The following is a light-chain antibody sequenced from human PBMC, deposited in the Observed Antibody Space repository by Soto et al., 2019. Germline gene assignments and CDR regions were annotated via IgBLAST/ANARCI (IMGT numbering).Light chain of an antibody. CDR3: QLYGGSLIT. Sequence: IVLTQSTCTLSLSPGERVTLSCRASQSVTTRLALYQHKPGQAPTLLMSGASNRASGVPVRFSGSGSGTDFTLTISRLEPEDFALYYCQLYGGSLITFGLGTRLEIK. V-gene: IGKV3-20*01. CDR1: QSVTTR. J-gene: IGKJ5*01. CDR2: GAS.